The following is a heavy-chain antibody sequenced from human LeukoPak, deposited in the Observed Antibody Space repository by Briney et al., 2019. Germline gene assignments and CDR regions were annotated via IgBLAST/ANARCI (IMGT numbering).Heavy chain of an antibody. CDR3: TRGPGSTWYSDY. CDR1: GFTVSSNY. D-gene: IGHD6-13*01. J-gene: IGHJ4*02. Sequence: GGSLRLSCAAYGFTVSSNYMNWVRQAPGKGLEWVSIIYSGGDTYYADCVKGRFTISRDNSKNTLYLQMNSLRAEDTAVYYCTRGPGSTWYSDYWGQGTLVTVSS. CDR2: IYSGGDT. V-gene: IGHV3-66*02.